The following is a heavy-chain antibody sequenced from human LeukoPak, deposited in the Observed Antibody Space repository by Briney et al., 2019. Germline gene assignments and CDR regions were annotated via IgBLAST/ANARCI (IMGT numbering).Heavy chain of an antibody. CDR1: GYSISSGYY. CDR3: ARDLEPIAAAGIGY. Sequence: PSETLSLTCSVSGYSISSGYYWGWIRQPPGKGLEWIGSIYHSGSTYYNPSLKSRVTISVDTSKNQFSLKLSSVTAADTAVYYCARDLEPIAAAGIGYWGQGTLVTVSS. CDR2: IYHSGST. J-gene: IGHJ4*02. V-gene: IGHV4-38-2*02. D-gene: IGHD6-13*01.